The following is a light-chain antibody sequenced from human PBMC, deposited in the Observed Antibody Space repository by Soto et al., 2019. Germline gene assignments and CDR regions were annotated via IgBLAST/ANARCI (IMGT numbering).Light chain of an antibody. V-gene: IGLV2-14*01. J-gene: IGLJ2*01. CDR3: SSYTSSSTLVV. CDR2: DVS. CDR1: SIDVGGYNY. Sequence: QSALTQPASVSGSPGQSITISCTGTSIDVGGYNYVYWYQQHPGKAPKLMIYDVSNRPSGVSNRFSGSKSGNTASLTISGLQAEDEADYYCSSYTSSSTLVVFGGGTKLTVL.